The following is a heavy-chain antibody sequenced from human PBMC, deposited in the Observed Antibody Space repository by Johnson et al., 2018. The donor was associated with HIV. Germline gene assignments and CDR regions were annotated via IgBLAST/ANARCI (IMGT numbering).Heavy chain of an antibody. Sequence: QVQLVESGGGLVKPGGSLRLSCAASGITFSSSGMNWVRQAPGKGLEWVSFIRYDGNNKYYADSVRGRFSISRDNTKNSLYLQMSSLRAEDTAVYYCARQQLGISEDAFDIWGQGTLVTVSS. J-gene: IGHJ3*02. CDR3: ARQQLGISEDAFDI. D-gene: IGHD7-27*01. CDR2: IRYDGNNK. CDR1: GITFSSSG. V-gene: IGHV3-30*02.